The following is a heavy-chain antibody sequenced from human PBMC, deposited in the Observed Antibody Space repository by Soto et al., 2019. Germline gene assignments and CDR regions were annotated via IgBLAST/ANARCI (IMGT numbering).Heavy chain of an antibody. CDR2: INPNSGGT. D-gene: IGHD6-13*01. J-gene: IGHJ6*02. CDR3: ARDLGTAAVLSDWYYGMDV. CDR1: GYTFTGYY. Sequence: QVQLVQSGAEVKKPGASVKVSCKASGYTFTGYYMHWVRQAPGQGLEWMGWINPNSGGTNYAQKFQGWVTMTRDTAIRTAYMELSRLRSDDTAVYYCARDLGTAAVLSDWYYGMDVWGQGTTVTVSS. V-gene: IGHV1-2*04.